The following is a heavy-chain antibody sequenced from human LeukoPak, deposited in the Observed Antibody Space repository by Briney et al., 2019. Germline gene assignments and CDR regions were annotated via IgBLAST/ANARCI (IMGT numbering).Heavy chain of an antibody. J-gene: IGHJ3*02. V-gene: IGHV3-48*04. CDR1: GFTFSTYA. Sequence: GGSLRLSCAASGFTFSTYAMNWVRQAPGKGLEWVSYITDDSLTMYYTDSVKGRFTMSRDNAQNALYLEMNSLRAEDTAVYYCAREKKTEWTTGAFDMWGQGTMVIVSS. CDR3: AREKKTEWTTGAFDM. D-gene: IGHD3-3*01. CDR2: ITDDSLTM.